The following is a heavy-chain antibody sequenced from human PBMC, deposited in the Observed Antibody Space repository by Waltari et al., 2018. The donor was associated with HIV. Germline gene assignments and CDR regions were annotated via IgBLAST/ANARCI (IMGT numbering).Heavy chain of an antibody. CDR2: IYYSGST. CDR1: GGSISSSSYY. Sequence: QLQLQESGPGLVKPSETLSLTCTVSGGSISSSSYYWGWIRQPPGKGLEWIGSIYYSGSTYYNPSLKSRVTISVDTSKNQFSLKLSSVTAADTAVYYCAVRGSGRNDINYYGMDVWGQGTTVTVSS. D-gene: IGHD3-10*01. V-gene: IGHV4-39*07. J-gene: IGHJ6*02. CDR3: AVRGSGRNDINYYGMDV.